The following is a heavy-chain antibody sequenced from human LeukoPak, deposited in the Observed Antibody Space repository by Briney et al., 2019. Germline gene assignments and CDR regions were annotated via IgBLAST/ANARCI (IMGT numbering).Heavy chain of an antibody. CDR1: GFTFSSYS. Sequence: GGSLRLSCAASGFTFSSYSMNWVRQAPGKGLEWVSYISSSSSTIYYADSVKGRFTISRDNAKNSLYLQMNSLRAEDTAVYYCARDIAAARFDYCGQGNLVTVSS. J-gene: IGHJ4*02. CDR2: ISSSSSTI. CDR3: ARDIAAARFDY. V-gene: IGHV3-48*01. D-gene: IGHD6-13*01.